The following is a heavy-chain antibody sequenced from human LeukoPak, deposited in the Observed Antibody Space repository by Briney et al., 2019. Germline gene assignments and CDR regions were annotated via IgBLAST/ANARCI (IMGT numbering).Heavy chain of an antibody. D-gene: IGHD5-18*01. CDR1: RFAFSNFA. CDR2: ISGSGGTT. CDR3: AKERSGYIPFDY. J-gene: IGHJ4*02. Sequence: GGSLRLSCAASRFAFSNFAMSWVRQTPGEGLEWVSEISGSGGTTYYADSVKGRFTISRDNSKNTLDLQMDSLRAEDTAVYYCAKERSGYIPFDYWGQGILVTVSS. V-gene: IGHV3-23*01.